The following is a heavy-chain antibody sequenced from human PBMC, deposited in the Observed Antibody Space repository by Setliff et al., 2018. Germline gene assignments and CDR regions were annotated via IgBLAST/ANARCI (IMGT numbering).Heavy chain of an antibody. CDR2: VFTATDDT. V-gene: IGHV1-2*06. CDR1: GYSFTKYF. D-gene: IGHD3-9*01. CDR3: VRQDILTGYYAFDY. Sequence: ASVKVSCKTSGYSFTKYFLHWVRQAPGQGLEWMGRVFTATDDTQFRTEFQGRVSVTGDTSMSTTYMELSGLRSDDTAVYYCVRQDILTGYYAFDYWGQGTLVTV. J-gene: IGHJ4*02.